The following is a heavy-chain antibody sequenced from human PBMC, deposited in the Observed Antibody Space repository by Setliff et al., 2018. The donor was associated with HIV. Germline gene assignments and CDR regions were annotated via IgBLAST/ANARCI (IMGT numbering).Heavy chain of an antibody. CDR3: ARRADWFDL. V-gene: IGHV1-18*04. Sequence: ASVKVSCKASGYTFTDFGLSWVRQAPGQGLEWMGWISDYNSNTEYAQKLQGRVTMTKDTSTSTAYMELRSLRPDDTAVYFCARRADWFDLWGQGTLVTV. CDR1: GYTFTDFG. J-gene: IGHJ5*02. CDR2: ISDYNSNT.